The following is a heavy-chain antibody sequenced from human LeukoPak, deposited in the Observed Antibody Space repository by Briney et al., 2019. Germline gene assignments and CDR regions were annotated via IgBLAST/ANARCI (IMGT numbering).Heavy chain of an antibody. D-gene: IGHD1-26*01. CDR1: GFTFRNYV. CDR3: AKDGTKWNFDY. CDR2: IRSDEINK. V-gene: IGHV3-30*02. J-gene: IGHJ4*02. Sequence: GGSLRLSCAASGFTFRNYVMHWVRQAPGKGLEWVAFIRSDEINKSYADSVKGRFTISRDNSKNTLYLQMNSLRDEDTAVYYCAKDGTKWNFDYWGQGTLVTVSS.